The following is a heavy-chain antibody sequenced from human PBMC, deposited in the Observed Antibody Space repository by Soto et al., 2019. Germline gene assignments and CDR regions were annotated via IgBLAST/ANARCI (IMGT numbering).Heavy chain of an antibody. D-gene: IGHD3-10*01. CDR2: IRSSSSYI. V-gene: IGHV3-21*01. CDR1: GFTFSTYS. Sequence: VQLVESGGGLVKPGGSLRLSCAASGFTFSTYSMNWVRQAPGKGLEWVSSIRSSSSYIYYEDSVKGRFTVSRDNAKNSLYLQMNSLRAEDTAVYYCARDPRPNYGSGSYYSYYYYYYMDVWGKGTTVTVSS. CDR3: ARDPRPNYGSGSYYSYYYYYYMDV. J-gene: IGHJ6*03.